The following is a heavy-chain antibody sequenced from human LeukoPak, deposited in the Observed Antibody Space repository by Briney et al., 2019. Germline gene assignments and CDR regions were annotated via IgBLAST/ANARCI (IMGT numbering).Heavy chain of an antibody. D-gene: IGHD2/OR15-2a*01. CDR1: GFTFTNYN. J-gene: IGHJ5*02. CDR2: ISSTGIYI. V-gene: IGHV3-21*01. CDR3: ARGGIVTS. Sequence: GGSLRLSCAASGFTFTNYNMNWVRQAPGKGLEWVSSISSTGIYIYYADSMKGRFTISRDNAKNSLYLQMNSLGAEDTAVYYCARGGIVTSWGQGTLVTVSS.